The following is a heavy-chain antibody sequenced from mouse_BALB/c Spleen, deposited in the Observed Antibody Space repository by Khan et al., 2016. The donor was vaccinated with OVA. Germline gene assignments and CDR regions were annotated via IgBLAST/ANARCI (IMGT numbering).Heavy chain of an antibody. CDR2: ISYSGVT. J-gene: IGHJ2*01. D-gene: IGHD1-1*01. V-gene: IGHV3-2*02. CDR1: GYSITSGYA. CDR3: ARGNYYGYYFDY. Sequence: VQLPESGPGLVKPSQSLSLTCTVTGYSITSGYAWNWIRQFPGNKLEWMGYISYSGVTSYTPSLKSRISITRDTSKNQFFLQLNSVTTEDTATYYCARGNYYGYYFDYWGQGTTLTVSS.